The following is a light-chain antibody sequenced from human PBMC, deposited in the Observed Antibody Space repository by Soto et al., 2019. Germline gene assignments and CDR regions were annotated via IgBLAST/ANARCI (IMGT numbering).Light chain of an antibody. CDR2: DVS. Sequence: SYELTQPPSVSAAPGQTASVTCGGCNLGRKSVYWYQQKPGQAPVLIVYDVSDRPSGIPERFSVSNSGTTTPLASSRVEAGDHADGYCQVWETSSDQVVFGGGTQRTVL. J-gene: IGLJ2*01. V-gene: IGLV3-21*02. CDR1: NLGRKS. CDR3: QVWETSSDQVV.